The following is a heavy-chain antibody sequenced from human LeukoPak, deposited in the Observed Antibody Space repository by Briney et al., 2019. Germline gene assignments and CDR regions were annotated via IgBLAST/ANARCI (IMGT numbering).Heavy chain of an antibody. CDR1: GFTFSSYA. CDR3: ARGWGTQLWLGGYYFDY. Sequence: GGSLRLSCAASGFTFSSYAMHWVRQAPGKGLEWVAVISYDGSNKYYADSVKGRFTISRDNSKNTLYLQMNSLRAEDTAVYYCARGWGTQLWLGGYYFDYWGQGTLVTVSS. J-gene: IGHJ4*02. CDR2: ISYDGSNK. V-gene: IGHV3-30*04. D-gene: IGHD5-18*01.